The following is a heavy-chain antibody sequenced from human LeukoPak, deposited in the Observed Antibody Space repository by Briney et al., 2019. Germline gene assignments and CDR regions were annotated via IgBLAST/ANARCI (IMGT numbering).Heavy chain of an antibody. CDR2: IDYSGST. D-gene: IGHD4-11*01. CDR1: GGSISSYY. CDR3: ARQKPSTFRQYGRGRPLDS. V-gene: IGHV4-59*08. J-gene: IGHJ4*02. Sequence: SETLSLTCTVSGGSISSYYWSWIRQPPGKGLELIGYIDYSGSTNYNPSLKSRVTISVDTSKNQFSLKLSSVTAADTAVYYCARQKPSTFRQYGRGRPLDSWGQGTLVTVSS.